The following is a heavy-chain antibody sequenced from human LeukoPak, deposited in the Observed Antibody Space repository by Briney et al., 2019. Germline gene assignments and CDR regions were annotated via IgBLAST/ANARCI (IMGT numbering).Heavy chain of an antibody. D-gene: IGHD3-3*01. CDR2: IWYDGSNK. Sequence: GRSLRLSCAASGFTFSSYGMHWVRQAPGKGLEWVAVIWYDGSNKYYADSVKGRFTISRDNSKNTLYLQMNSLRAEDTAVYYCARDRAEYYDFWSGHYSAVLPPDYYGMDVWGQGTTVTVSS. CDR3: ARDRAEYYDFWSGHYSAVLPPDYYGMDV. CDR1: GFTFSSYG. J-gene: IGHJ6*02. V-gene: IGHV3-33*01.